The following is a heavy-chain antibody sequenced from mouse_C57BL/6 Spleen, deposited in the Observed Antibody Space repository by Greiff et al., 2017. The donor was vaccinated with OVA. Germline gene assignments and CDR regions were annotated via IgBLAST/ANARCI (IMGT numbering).Heavy chain of an antibody. CDR3: AKHVGTGLAY. D-gene: IGHD3-3*01. CDR2: IWGGGST. CDR1: GFSLTSYG. Sequence: VKLQQSGPGLVAPSQSLSITCTVSGFSLTSYGVDWVRQPPGKGLEWLGVIWGGGSTNYNSALMSRLSISKDNSKSQVFLKMNSLQTDDTAMYYCAKHVGTGLAYWGQGTLVTVSA. V-gene: IGHV2-9*01. J-gene: IGHJ3*01.